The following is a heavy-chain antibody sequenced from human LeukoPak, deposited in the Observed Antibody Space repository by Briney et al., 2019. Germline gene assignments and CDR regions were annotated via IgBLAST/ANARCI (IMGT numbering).Heavy chain of an antibody. Sequence: SETLSLTCTVSGGSISSGGYYWGWIRQHPERGLEWIGYIYFSGSTNYNPSLKSRVTISVDTSKNQFSLKLSSVTAADTAVYYCARKSSGWWSLWFDPWGQGTLVTVSS. V-gene: IGHV4-31*03. J-gene: IGHJ5*02. CDR2: IYFSGST. D-gene: IGHD6-19*01. CDR1: GGSISSGGYY. CDR3: ARKSSGWWSLWFDP.